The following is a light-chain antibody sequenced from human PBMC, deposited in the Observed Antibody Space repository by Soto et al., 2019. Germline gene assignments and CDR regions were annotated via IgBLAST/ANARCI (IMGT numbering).Light chain of an antibody. Sequence: QSVLTQPPSASGSPGQSVSISCTGTSSDVGAYNSVSWYQQHPGKAPKLMIFEVSERPSGVPDRFSGSKSGNTASLTVSGLQAEDEADYYCNSYAGSNNWVFGGGTKVTVL. J-gene: IGLJ2*01. CDR2: EVS. CDR1: SSDVGAYNS. CDR3: NSYAGSNNWV. V-gene: IGLV2-8*01.